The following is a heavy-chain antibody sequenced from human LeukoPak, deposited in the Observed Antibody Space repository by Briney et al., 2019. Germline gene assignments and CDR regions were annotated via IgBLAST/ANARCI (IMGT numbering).Heavy chain of an antibody. CDR3: ARVHPVAGNDY. V-gene: IGHV3-48*03. CDR2: ISSSGSTK. Sequence: PGGSLRLSCAASGFTFNIYEMNWVRQAPGKGLEWVSYISSSGSTKYSADSVKGRFTISRDNPKNSPYLQMNSLRAEDTAVYYCARVHPVAGNDYWGQGTLVTVSS. CDR1: GFTFNIYE. J-gene: IGHJ4*02. D-gene: IGHD6-19*01.